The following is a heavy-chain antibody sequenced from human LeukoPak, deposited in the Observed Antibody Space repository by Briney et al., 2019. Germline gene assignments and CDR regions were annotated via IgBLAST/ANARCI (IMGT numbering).Heavy chain of an antibody. Sequence: GESLKISCMGSGYIFTSYWIGWVRQMPEKGLEWMGIIYPGDSDTRYSPSFQGQVTISADKSISTAYLRWSSLKASDTAMYYCARLDSGTYRDYWGQGTLVTVSS. V-gene: IGHV5-51*01. CDR1: GYIFTSYW. J-gene: IGHJ4*02. CDR2: IYPGDSDT. CDR3: ARLDSGTYRDY. D-gene: IGHD1-26*01.